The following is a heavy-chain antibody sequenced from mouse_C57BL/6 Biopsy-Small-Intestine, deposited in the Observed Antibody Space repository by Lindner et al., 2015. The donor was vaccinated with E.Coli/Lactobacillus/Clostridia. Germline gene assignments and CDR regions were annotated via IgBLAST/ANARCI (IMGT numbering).Heavy chain of an antibody. V-gene: IGHV1-82*01. CDR3: ARRVAARTRDAMDY. J-gene: IGHJ4*01. CDR2: IYPGGGDT. D-gene: IGHD3-1*01. CDR1: GYTFSSSW. Sequence: VQLQESGPELVKPGASVKISCKASGYTFSSSWMNWVKQRPGKGLEWIGWIYPGGGDTNYNGKFKGKATLTADESSSTAYMQLSSLTSEDSAVYFCARRVAARTRDAMDYWGQGTSVTVSS.